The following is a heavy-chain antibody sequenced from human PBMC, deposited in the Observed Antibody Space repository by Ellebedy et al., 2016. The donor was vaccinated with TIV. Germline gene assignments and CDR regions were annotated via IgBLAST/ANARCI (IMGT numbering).Heavy chain of an antibody. CDR3: ARDQSADY. CDR1: GFDFTDYW. Sequence: GESLKISCTASGFDFTDYWMHWVRQVPGKGLMWVSRINRDGSTTIYADSVKGRFIISRDNALNTLSLQMSRLSADDTAVYYCARDQSADYWGRGTLVSVSS. V-gene: IGHV3-74*01. J-gene: IGHJ4*02. CDR2: INRDGSTT.